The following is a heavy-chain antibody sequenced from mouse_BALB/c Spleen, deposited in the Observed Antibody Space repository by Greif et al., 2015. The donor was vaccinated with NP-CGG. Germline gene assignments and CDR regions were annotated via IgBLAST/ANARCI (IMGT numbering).Heavy chain of an antibody. Sequence: QVQLQQSGAELARPGASVKMSCKASGYAFTSYTMHWVKQRPGQGLEWIGYINPSSGYTNYNQKFKDKATLTADKSSSTAYMQLSSLTSEDSAVYYCARTILITTVVATDYWGQGTTLTVSS. CDR3: ARTILITTVVATDY. CDR2: INPSSGYT. J-gene: IGHJ2*01. D-gene: IGHD1-1*01. V-gene: IGHV1-4*01. CDR1: GYAFTSYT.